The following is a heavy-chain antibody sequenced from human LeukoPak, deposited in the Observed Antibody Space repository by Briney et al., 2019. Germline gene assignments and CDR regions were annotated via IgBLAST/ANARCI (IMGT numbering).Heavy chain of an antibody. CDR2: ISGSGGST. Sequence: GGSLRPSCAASGFTFSSYAMSWVRQAPGKGLEWVSAISGSGGSTYYADSVKGRFTISRDNSKNTLYLQMNSLRAEDTAVYYCAREGRSYGSVYYYYYMDVWGKGTTVTVSS. CDR1: GFTFSSYA. CDR3: AREGRSYGSVYYYYYMDV. J-gene: IGHJ6*03. V-gene: IGHV3-23*01. D-gene: IGHD5-18*01.